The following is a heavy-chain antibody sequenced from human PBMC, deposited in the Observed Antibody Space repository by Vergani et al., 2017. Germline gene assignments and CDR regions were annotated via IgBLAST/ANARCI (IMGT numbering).Heavy chain of an antibody. Sequence: QLQLQESGPGLVKPSETLSLTCTVSGGSISSSSYYWGWSRQPPGKGLEWSGSIDYSGSTYYNPSLKSRVTISVDTSKNQFALKLSSVTAADTAVYYCAKTTANLIDYFDYWGQGTLVTVSS. CDR2: IDYSGST. CDR1: GGSISSSSYY. V-gene: IGHV4-39*01. D-gene: IGHD4-17*01. J-gene: IGHJ4*02. CDR3: AKTTANLIDYFDY.